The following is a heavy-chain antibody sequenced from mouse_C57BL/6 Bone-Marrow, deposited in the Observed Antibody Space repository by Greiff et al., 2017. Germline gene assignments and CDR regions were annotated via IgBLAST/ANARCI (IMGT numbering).Heavy chain of an antibody. D-gene: IGHD6-2*01. CDR1: GYTFTSYW. CDR3: ARVGLESWFAY. CDR2: IDPSDSET. V-gene: IGHV1-52*01. J-gene: IGHJ3*01. Sequence: QVQLQQPGAELVRPGSSVKLSCKASGYTFTSYWMHWVKQRPIQGLEWIGNIDPSDSETHYNQKFKDKATLTVYKSSSTAYMQLSSLTSEDSAVYCCARVGLESWFAYWGQGTLVTVSA.